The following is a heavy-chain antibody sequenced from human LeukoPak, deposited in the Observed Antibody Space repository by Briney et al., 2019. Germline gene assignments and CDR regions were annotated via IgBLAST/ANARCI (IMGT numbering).Heavy chain of an antibody. CDR3: ARAVGAYQLLYNPYYFDY. D-gene: IGHD2-2*01. CDR2: ISSSSSNI. CDR1: GFTFSSYS. V-gene: IGHV3-21*01. J-gene: IGHJ4*02. Sequence: PGGSLRLSCAASGFTFSSYSMNWVRQAPGKGLEWVSSISSSSSNIYYADSVKGRFTISRDNAKNSLYLQMNSLRAEDTAVYYCARAVGAYQLLYNPYYFDYWGQGTLVTVSS.